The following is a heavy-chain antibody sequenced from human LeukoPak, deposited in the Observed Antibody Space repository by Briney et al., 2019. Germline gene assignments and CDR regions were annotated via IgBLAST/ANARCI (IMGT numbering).Heavy chain of an antibody. CDR3: ARLSQTPDYYNSGGYFYLGY. Sequence: ASVKVSCKASGYTFTSYYMHWVRQAPGQGLEWMGIINPSGGSTSYAQKFQGRVTMTRDTSTSTAYMEVRGLTSEDTAVYYCARLSQTPDYYNSGGYFYLGYWGQGTRVTVSS. J-gene: IGHJ4*02. D-gene: IGHD3-22*01. CDR2: INPSGGST. V-gene: IGHV1-46*01. CDR1: GYTFTSYY.